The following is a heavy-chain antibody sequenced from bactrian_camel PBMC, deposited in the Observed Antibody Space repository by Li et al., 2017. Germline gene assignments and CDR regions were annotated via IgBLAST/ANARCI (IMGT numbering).Heavy chain of an antibody. CDR2: IAYDGWVS. Sequence: VQLVESGGGLVQPGGSLRLSCSASGFQFADYPMSWVRQAPGKGLEWVAQIAYDGWVSRYHDSAKDRFTISRDNAKNMLYLQMNSLKPEDTAMYYCTNLGPFEHNYGGQGTQVTVPS. J-gene: IGHJ4*01. D-gene: IGHD2*01. CDR3: TNLGPFEHNY. V-gene: IGHV3S42*01. CDR1: GFQFADYP.